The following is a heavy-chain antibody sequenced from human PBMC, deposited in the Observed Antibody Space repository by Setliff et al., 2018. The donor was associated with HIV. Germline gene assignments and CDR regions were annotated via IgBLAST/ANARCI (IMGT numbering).Heavy chain of an antibody. V-gene: IGHV3-30*04. Sequence: GGSLRLSGEASGFSFSSYTMSWVRQAPGKGLEWVAVILYDGSNKYYADSVKGRFTISRDNLKKRVYLQMSSLRAEDTAVYFCARDPGQLVYYFDSWGQGTLVTVSS. D-gene: IGHD6-6*01. CDR1: GFSFSSYT. J-gene: IGHJ4*02. CDR3: ARDPGQLVYYFDS. CDR2: ILYDGSNK.